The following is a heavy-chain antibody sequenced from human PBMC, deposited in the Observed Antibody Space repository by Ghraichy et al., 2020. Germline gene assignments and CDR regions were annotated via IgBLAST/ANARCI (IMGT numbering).Heavy chain of an antibody. D-gene: IGHD4-17*01. CDR1: GFTFSSYA. V-gene: IGHV3-23*01. CDR2: ISGSGGST. CDR3: AKDLWGSRYGDSHTTSDY. Sequence: GGSLRLSCAASGFTFSSYAMSWVRQAPGKGLEWVSAISGSGGSTYYADSVKGRFTISRDNSKNTLYLQMNSLRAEDTAVYYCAKDLWGSRYGDSHTTSDYWGQGTLVTVSS. J-gene: IGHJ4*02.